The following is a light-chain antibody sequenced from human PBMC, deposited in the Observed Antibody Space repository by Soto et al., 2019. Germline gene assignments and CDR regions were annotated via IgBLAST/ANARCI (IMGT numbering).Light chain of an antibody. J-gene: IGKJ1*01. Sequence: QMTQSPSSLSASVGEKIIITCRASRDVGSDVSWYQQKPGQAPKLLIYAASNLYTGVPSRFSGSRSGTEFTLTISSLQPEDFASYYCLQDYDDSWTFGQGTRWIS. V-gene: IGKV1-6*01. CDR2: AAS. CDR1: RDVGSD. CDR3: LQDYDDSWT.